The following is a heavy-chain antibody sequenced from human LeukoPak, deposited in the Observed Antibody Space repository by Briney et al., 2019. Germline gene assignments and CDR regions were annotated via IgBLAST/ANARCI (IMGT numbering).Heavy chain of an antibody. CDR1: GFTFRSYE. CDR3: AREGLTAVAGGDFDY. Sequence: GGSLRLSCAASGFTFRSYEMNWVRQAPGKGLEWVSYISSSGSTIYYADSVKGRFTISRDNAKNSLYLQMNSLRVEDTAVYYCAREGLTAVAGGDFDYWGQGTLVTVSS. V-gene: IGHV3-48*03. CDR2: ISSSGSTI. J-gene: IGHJ4*02. D-gene: IGHD6-19*01.